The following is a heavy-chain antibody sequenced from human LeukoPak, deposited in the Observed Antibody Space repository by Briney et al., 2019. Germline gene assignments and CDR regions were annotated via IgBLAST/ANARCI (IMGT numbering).Heavy chain of an antibody. CDR2: IYHSGST. CDR3: ARDLSLDY. CDR1: GGSISSDGYY. Sequence: SETLSLTCTVSGGSISSDGYYWSWIRQPPGKGLEWIGYIYHSGSTYYNPSLKSRVTISVDRSKNQFSLKLSSVTAADTAVYYCARDLSLDYWGQGTLVTVSS. J-gene: IGHJ4*02. V-gene: IGHV4-30-2*01.